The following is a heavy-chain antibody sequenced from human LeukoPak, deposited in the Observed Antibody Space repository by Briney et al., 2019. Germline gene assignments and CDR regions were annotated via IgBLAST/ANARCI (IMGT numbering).Heavy chain of an antibody. V-gene: IGHV1-69*01. J-gene: IGHJ4*02. CDR2: IIPIFGTA. CDR1: GGTFSSYA. Sequence: SVKVSCKASGGTFSSYAISWVRQAPGQGLEWMGGIIPIFGTANYAQKFQGRVTITADESTSTAYMELSSLRSEDTAVYYCARVEMATIEEGFYFDYWGQGTLVTVSS. CDR3: ARVEMATIEEGFYFDY. D-gene: IGHD5-24*01.